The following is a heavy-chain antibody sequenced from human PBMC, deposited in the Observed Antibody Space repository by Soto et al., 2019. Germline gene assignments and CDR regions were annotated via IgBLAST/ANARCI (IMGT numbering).Heavy chain of an antibody. Sequence: QVQLVQSGAEVKKPGSSVKVSCKASGGTFSSYTISWVRQAPGQGLEWMGRIISILGIANYAQKFQGRVTITEDKSTNTAYMDLRSLRSEDTAVYYCARLSDRDRTDVWGQGTSVTVSS. CDR2: IISILGIA. CDR3: ARLSDRDRTDV. J-gene: IGHJ6*02. CDR1: GGTFSSYT. V-gene: IGHV1-69*02.